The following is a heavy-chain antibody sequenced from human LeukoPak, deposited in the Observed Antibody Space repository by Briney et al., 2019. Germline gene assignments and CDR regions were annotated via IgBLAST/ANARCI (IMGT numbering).Heavy chain of an antibody. CDR3: ARDVGTALVTGDY. D-gene: IGHD5-18*01. Sequence: SDTLSLTCTFSRVSNSSDSHCWGWIREPPGKGLERIGWIYYSESTYYNPSLKHRVTRSVDTPKNQVAQQLSCVTAADASVYYCARDVGTALVTGDYWGQGTLVTVSS. J-gene: IGHJ4*02. V-gene: IGHV4-39*06. CDR2: IYYSEST. CDR1: RVSNSSDSHC.